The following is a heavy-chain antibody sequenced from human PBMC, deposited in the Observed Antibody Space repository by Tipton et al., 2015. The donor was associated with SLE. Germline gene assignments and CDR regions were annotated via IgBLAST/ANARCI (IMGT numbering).Heavy chain of an antibody. CDR3: ARGSFMDV. CDR1: GGSISSRGYY. CDR2: IYHSGST. J-gene: IGHJ6*03. Sequence: TLSLTCSVSGGSISSRGYYWGWIRQPPGKGLEWIGSIYHSGSTYSNPSLKSRVTISVDTSKNQFSLRLSSVTAADTAVYYCARGSFMDVWGKGTTVTVSS. V-gene: IGHV4-39*07.